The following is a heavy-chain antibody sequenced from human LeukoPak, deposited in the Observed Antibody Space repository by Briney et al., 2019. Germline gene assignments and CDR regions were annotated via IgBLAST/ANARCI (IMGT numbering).Heavy chain of an antibody. D-gene: IGHD2-2*01. Sequence: GGSLRLSCAASGFTFSDYYMSWIRQAPGKGLEWVSYISNSGSTIYYADSVKGRFTISRDNSKNTLYLQMNSLRAEDTAVYYCAKIEEDIVVVPAVHFDYWGQGTLVTVSS. V-gene: IGHV3-11*01. CDR2: ISNSGSTI. CDR1: GFTFSDYY. J-gene: IGHJ4*02. CDR3: AKIEEDIVVVPAVHFDY.